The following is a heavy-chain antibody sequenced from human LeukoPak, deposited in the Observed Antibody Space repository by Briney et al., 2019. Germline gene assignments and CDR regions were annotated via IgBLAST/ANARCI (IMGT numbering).Heavy chain of an antibody. D-gene: IGHD3-9*01. CDR3: ARGRATGRSGGDY. V-gene: IGHV3-48*02. J-gene: IGHJ4*02. CDR1: GFTLSSYS. Sequence: GGSLRVSCVASGFTLSSYSMNWVRQAPGKGLEWVSYISSGSSTIYYADSVKGRFTISRDNAKNSLYLQMNSLRDEDTAVYYCARGRATGRSGGDYWGQGTLVTVSS. CDR2: ISSGSSTI.